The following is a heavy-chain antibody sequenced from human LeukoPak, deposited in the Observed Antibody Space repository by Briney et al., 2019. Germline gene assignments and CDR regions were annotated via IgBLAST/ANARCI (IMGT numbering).Heavy chain of an antibody. D-gene: IGHD5-12*01. Sequence: PGGSLRLSCAASGFTLSSYGMHWVRQAPGKGLEWVAVISYDGSNKYYADSVKGRFTISRDNSKNTLYLQMNSLKAEDTAVYYCASQVDVATMSFDYWGQGTLVTVSS. CDR2: ISYDGSNK. CDR1: GFTLSSYG. V-gene: IGHV3-30*03. J-gene: IGHJ4*02. CDR3: ASQVDVATMSFDY.